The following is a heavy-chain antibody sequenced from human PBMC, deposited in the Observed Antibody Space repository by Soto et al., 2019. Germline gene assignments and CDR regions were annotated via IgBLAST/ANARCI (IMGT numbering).Heavy chain of an antibody. CDR3: ARMVRGFNIDYYHYMDV. J-gene: IGHJ6*03. V-gene: IGHV1-18*01. CDR2: ISAYNGDT. CDR1: GYTFTSHG. Sequence: QVPLVQSGAEVKKPGASVKVSCKASGYTFTSHGISWVRQAPGQGLEWMGWISAYNGDTNYAQKLQGRVTVTTDTSTSTAYMELRSLRSEDTAVYYCARMVRGFNIDYYHYMDVWGKGTTVTVSS. D-gene: IGHD3-10*01.